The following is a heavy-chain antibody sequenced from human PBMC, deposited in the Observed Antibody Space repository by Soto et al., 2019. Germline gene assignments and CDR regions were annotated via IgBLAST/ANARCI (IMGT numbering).Heavy chain of an antibody. CDR1: GGTFSSYA. CDR2: IIPIFGTA. V-gene: IGHV1-69*06. D-gene: IGHD3-9*01. CDR3: ARRGNDILTGYLNWFDP. J-gene: IGHJ5*02. Sequence: ASVKVSCKASGGTFSSYAISWVRQAPGQGLEWMGGIIPIFGTANYAQKFQGRVTITADKSTSTAYMELSSLRSEDTAVYYCARRGNDILTGYLNWFDPWGQGTLVTVSS.